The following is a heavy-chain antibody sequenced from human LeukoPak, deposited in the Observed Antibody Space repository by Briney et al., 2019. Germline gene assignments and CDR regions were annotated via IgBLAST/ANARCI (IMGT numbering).Heavy chain of an antibody. Sequence: SETLSLTCTVSSGSISSYYWNWIRQPPGKGLEWIGYIYYSGSTSYSPSLKSRVTISIATSKNQFSLKLNSVTAADTAVYYCARERSSGWIDYWGQGTLVTVSS. D-gene: IGHD6-19*01. V-gene: IGHV4-59*12. CDR3: ARERSSGWIDY. J-gene: IGHJ4*02. CDR2: IYYSGST. CDR1: SGSISSYY.